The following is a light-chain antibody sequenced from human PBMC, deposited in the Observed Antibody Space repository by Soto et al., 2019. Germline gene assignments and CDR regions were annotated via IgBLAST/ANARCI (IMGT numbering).Light chain of an antibody. J-gene: IGLJ2*01. Sequence: QSALTQPASVSGSPGQSITISCSGTSSDFTSHNYVSWYQHHPGKAPILMIYSVSNRPSGISNSFSGSKSGNTATLTISGLQAEDEADYYCTSYTSIRTLVFGGGTKVTVL. V-gene: IGLV2-14*03. CDR1: SSDFTSHNY. CDR3: TSYTSIRTLV. CDR2: SVS.